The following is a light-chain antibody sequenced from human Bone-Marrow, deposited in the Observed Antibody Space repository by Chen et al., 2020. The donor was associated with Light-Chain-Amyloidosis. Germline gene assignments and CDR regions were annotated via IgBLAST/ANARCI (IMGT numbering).Light chain of an antibody. Sequence: SYVLTQPSSVSVAPGQTATIACGGNNIGSTSVHWYQQTPGQAPLLGVYDDSDRPSGIPERWSGSNAGNTTTLTISRVEAGDEADYYWQVWDRSSDRPVFGGGTKLTVL. J-gene: IGLJ3*02. CDR1: NIGSTS. V-gene: IGLV3-21*02. CDR2: DDS. CDR3: QVWDRSSDRPV.